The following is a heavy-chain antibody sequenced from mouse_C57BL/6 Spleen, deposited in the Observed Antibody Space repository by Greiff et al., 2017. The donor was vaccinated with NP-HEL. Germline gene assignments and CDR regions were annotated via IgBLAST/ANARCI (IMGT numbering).Heavy chain of an antibody. V-gene: IGHV1-81*01. Sequence: QVHVKQSGAELARPGASVKLSCKASGYTFTSYGISWVKQRTGQGLEWIGEIYPRSGNTYYNEKFKGKATLTADKSSSTAYMELRSLTSEDSAVYFCASPTGTGWYFDVWGTGTTVTVSS. CDR2: IYPRSGNT. J-gene: IGHJ1*03. CDR1: GYTFTSYG. D-gene: IGHD4-1*01. CDR3: ASPTGTGWYFDV.